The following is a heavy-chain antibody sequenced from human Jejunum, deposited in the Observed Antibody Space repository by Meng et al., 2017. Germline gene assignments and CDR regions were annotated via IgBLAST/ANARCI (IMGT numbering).Heavy chain of an antibody. CDR1: GESFSGYY. CDR3: ARVLALIDS. D-gene: IGHD3-3*02. Sequence: QVQQQQWGAGMLKPSETLSLTCAVVGESFSGYYWNWLRQSPGKGLEWIGQITYTGVVDYNPSLKSRVTIFVDTPKRQFSLNLTSVTAADTAVYYCARVLALIDSWGQGTLVTVSS. CDR2: ITYTGVV. V-gene: IGHV4-34*02. J-gene: IGHJ4*02.